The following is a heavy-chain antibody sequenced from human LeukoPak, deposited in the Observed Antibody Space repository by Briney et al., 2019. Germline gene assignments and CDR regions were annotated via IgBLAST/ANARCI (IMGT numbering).Heavy chain of an antibody. J-gene: IGHJ4*02. CDR3: TRGGVDY. CDR1: GFTFRSYW. Sequence: GFRRLSCVASGFTFRSYWLHWVRQAPGKGLVWVSRINTDGSTTSYADSVKGRFTISRDNAKNTLYLHMDSLRAEDTAVYFCTRGGVDYWGQGTLVTVSS. CDR2: INTDGSTT. V-gene: IGHV3-74*01. D-gene: IGHD3-10*01.